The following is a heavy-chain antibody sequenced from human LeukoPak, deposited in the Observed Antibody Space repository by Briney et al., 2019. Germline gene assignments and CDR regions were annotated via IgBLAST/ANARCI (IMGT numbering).Heavy chain of an antibody. D-gene: IGHD5-12*01. Sequence: GASVKVSCKVSGYTLTELSMHWVRQAPGKGREGMGGFDPEDGETIYAQKFQGRVTMTEDTSTDTAYMELSSLRSEDTAVYYCATPVARNYYFDYWGQGTLVPLSS. J-gene: IGHJ4*02. CDR3: ATPVARNYYFDY. CDR2: FDPEDGET. CDR1: GYTLTELS. V-gene: IGHV1-24*01.